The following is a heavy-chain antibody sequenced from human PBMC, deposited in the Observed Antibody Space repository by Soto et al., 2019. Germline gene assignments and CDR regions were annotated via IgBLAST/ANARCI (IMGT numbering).Heavy chain of an antibody. CDR3: ARENSRISPRLFQH. V-gene: IGHV3-30-3*01. D-gene: IGHD6-6*01. J-gene: IGHJ1*01. Sequence: GGSLRLSCVASGFMFRDYAMHWARQAPGKGLEWVALISPAGTNQYYADSAKGRFTISRDNSKNTLYLQMNSLRPEDTGLYYCARENSRISPRLFQHWGHGTLVTVSS. CDR1: GFMFRDYA. CDR2: ISPAGTNQ.